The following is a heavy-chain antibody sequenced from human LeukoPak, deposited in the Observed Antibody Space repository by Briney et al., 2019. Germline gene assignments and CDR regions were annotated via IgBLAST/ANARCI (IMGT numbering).Heavy chain of an antibody. CDR2: INHSGST. D-gene: IGHD3-10*01. J-gene: IGHJ4*02. Sequence: SETLSLTCAVYGGSFSGYYWSWIRQPPGKGLEWIGEINHSGSTNYNPSLKSRVTISVDTSKNQVIITLTNMDPEDTATYYCAHRRYRSGSWDFGDFDYWGLGTLVTVSS. CDR1: GGSFSGYY. V-gene: IGHV4-34*01. CDR3: AHRRYRSGSWDFGDFDY.